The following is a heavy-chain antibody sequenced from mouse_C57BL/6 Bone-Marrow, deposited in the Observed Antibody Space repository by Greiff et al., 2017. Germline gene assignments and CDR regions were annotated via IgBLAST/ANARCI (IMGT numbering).Heavy chain of an antibody. J-gene: IGHJ1*03. CDR2: IWSGGST. CDR3: ARRGLLGGYFDV. V-gene: IGHV2-2*01. CDR1: GFSLTSYG. D-gene: IGHD1-1*01. Sequence: QVQLKESGPGLVQPSQSLSITCTVSGFSLTSYGVHWVRQSPGKGLEWLGVIWSGGSTDYNAAFISRLSISKDNSKSQVFFKVNSLQADDTAIYYCARRGLLGGYFDVWGTGTTVTVSS.